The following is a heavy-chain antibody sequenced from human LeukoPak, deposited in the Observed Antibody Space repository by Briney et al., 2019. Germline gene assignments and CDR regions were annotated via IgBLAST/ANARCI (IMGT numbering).Heavy chain of an antibody. CDR1: GITVSSNY. Sequence: PGGSLRLSCAATGITVSSNYMSWVRQAPGKGLVWVSRINSDGSSSSYADSVKGRFTISRDNSKNTLYLQMNSLRAEDTAGYYCARHENYGGNSGAEYFQHWGQGTLVTVSS. CDR3: ARHENYGGNSGAEYFQH. CDR2: INSDGSSS. D-gene: IGHD4-23*01. J-gene: IGHJ1*01. V-gene: IGHV3-74*01.